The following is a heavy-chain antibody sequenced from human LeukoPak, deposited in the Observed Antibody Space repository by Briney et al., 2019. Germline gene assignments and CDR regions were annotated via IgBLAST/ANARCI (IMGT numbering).Heavy chain of an antibody. CDR3: ARGQYNWNRKLLDY. J-gene: IGHJ4*02. V-gene: IGHV4-39*07. D-gene: IGHD1-20*01. CDR2: IYYSGST. Sequence: PSETLSLTCTVSGGSISSSSYYWGWIRQPPGKGLEWIGSIYYSGSTYYNPSLKSRVTISVDTSKNQFSLKLSSVTAADTAVYYCARGQYNWNRKLLDYWGQGTLVTVSS. CDR1: GGSISSSSYY.